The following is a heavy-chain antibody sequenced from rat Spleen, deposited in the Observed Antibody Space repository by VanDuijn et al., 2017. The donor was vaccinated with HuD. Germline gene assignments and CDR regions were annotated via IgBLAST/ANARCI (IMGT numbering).Heavy chain of an antibody. J-gene: IGHJ2*01. V-gene: IGHV5-25*01. D-gene: IGHD4-6*01. Sequence: EVQLVESDGGLVQPGRSLKLSCAASGFTFSDSYRAGVRQAPTKGLEWVESISPSGGFTYYRDSVKGRFTVSRDNAKSTLSLQMDSVRSEDTATYYCARHWGYWGQGVMVTVSS. CDR3: ARHWGY. CDR2: ISPSGGFT. CDR1: GFTFSDSY.